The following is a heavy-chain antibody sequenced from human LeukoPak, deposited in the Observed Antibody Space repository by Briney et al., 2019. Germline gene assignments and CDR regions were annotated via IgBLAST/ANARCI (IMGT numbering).Heavy chain of an antibody. CDR3: ARVGDYGETADAFDI. CDR1: GGSISSGGYS. V-gene: IGHV4-30-2*01. CDR2: IYHSGST. J-gene: IGHJ3*02. D-gene: IGHD4-17*01. Sequence: PSETLSLTCAVSGGSISSGGYSWSWIRQPPGKGLEWIGYIYHSGSTYYNPSLKSRVTISVDRSKNQFSLKLSSVTAADTAVYYCARVGDYGETADAFDIWGQGTMVTVSS.